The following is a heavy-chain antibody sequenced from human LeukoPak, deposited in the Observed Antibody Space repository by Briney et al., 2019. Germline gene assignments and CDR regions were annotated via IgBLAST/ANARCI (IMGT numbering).Heavy chain of an antibody. J-gene: IGHJ6*03. CDR1: GGTFSSYA. CDR2: IIPIFGTA. D-gene: IGHD3-16*01. Sequence: ASVKVSCKASGGTFSSYAISWVRQAPGQGLEWMGGIIPIFGTANYAQKFQGRVTITADESTSTAYMELSSLRSEDTAVYYCARDGGNRGYYYYMDVWGKGTTVTISS. V-gene: IGHV1-69*13. CDR3: ARDGGNRGYYYYMDV.